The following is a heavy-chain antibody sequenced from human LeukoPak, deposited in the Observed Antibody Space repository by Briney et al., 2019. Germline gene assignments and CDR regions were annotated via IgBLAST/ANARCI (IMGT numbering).Heavy chain of an antibody. J-gene: IGHJ5*02. D-gene: IGHD2-21*01. Sequence: ASVKVSCKASGYTFTSYGISWVRQAPGQGLEWMGIINPSGGSTSYAQKFQGRVTMTRDTSTSTVYMELSSLRSEDTAVYYCAHLGAIGGNWFDPWGQGTLVTVSS. CDR3: AHLGAIGGNWFDP. CDR2: INPSGGST. V-gene: IGHV1-46*01. CDR1: GYTFTSYG.